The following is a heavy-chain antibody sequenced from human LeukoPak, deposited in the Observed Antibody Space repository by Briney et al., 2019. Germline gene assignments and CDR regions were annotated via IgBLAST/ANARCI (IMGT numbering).Heavy chain of an antibody. CDR3: ARSLTYYYDSRGYKGHDAFDI. V-gene: IGHV1-8*01. CDR2: MNPNSGNT. J-gene: IGHJ3*02. D-gene: IGHD3-22*01. CDR1: GYTFTSYD. Sequence: PGASVKVSCKASGYTFTSYDINWVRQATGQGLEWMGWMNPNSGNTGYAQKFQGGVTMTRNTSISTAYMELSSLRSEDTAVYYCARSLTYYYDSRGYKGHDAFDIWGQGTMVTVSS.